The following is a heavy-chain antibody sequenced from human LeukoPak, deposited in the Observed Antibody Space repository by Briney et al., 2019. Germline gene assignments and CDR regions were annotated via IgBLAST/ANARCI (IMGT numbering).Heavy chain of an antibody. CDR2: IRYDGSNK. V-gene: IGHV3-30*02. D-gene: IGHD7-27*01. J-gene: IGHJ4*02. Sequence: PGGSLRLSCAASGFTFSSYGMHWVRQAPGKGLEWVAFIRYDGSNKYYADSVKGRFTISRDNSKNTLYLQMNSLRAEDTAVYYCARDGTGDRWGHFDYWGQGTLVTVSS. CDR1: GFTFSSYG. CDR3: ARDGTGDRWGHFDY.